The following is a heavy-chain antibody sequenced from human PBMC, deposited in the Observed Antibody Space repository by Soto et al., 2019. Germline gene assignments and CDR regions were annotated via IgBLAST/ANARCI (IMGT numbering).Heavy chain of an antibody. D-gene: IGHD6-19*01. CDR1: GGSFSGYY. V-gene: IGHV4-34*01. J-gene: IGHJ4*02. Sequence: SETLSLTCAVYGGSFSGYYWSWIRQPPGKGLEWIGEINHSGSTNYNPSLKRRVTISVDTSKNQFSLKLSSVTAADTAVYYCARAHDFWAGRQKPIDSWRQGTLITVSS. CDR2: INHSGST. CDR3: ARAHDFWAGRQKPIDS.